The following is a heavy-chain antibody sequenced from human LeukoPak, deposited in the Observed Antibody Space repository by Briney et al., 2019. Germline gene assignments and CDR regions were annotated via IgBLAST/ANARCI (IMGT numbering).Heavy chain of an antibody. D-gene: IGHD3-10*01. Sequence: ASVKASCKTSGYSFTAFYIHWVRQAPGQGLEWMVWIHPRRVDTNYPQKFQGRGTMTMDKSISTAYLDLGSLRSDDTAVYYCARGGDYGTGSYYRGCIDSWGQGTPVTVSP. CDR3: ARGGDYGTGSYYRGCIDS. CDR2: IHPRRVDT. J-gene: IGHJ4*02. V-gene: IGHV1-2*02. CDR1: GYSFTAFY.